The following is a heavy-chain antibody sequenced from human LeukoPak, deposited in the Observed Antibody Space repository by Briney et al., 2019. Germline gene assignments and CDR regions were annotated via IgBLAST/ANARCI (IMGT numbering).Heavy chain of an antibody. V-gene: IGHV3-30-3*01. J-gene: IGHJ3*02. Sequence: GGSLRLSCAASGFTFSNYVMHWVRQAPGKGLEWVAVIAYDGSFKYYADSVKGRATISRDNIKNTLHLEMNSLRSEDTAVYYCAREETMPAAGTISLGAFDIWGQGTMVTVSS. D-gene: IGHD6-13*01. CDR3: AREETMPAAGTISLGAFDI. CDR1: GFTFSNYV. CDR2: IAYDGSFK.